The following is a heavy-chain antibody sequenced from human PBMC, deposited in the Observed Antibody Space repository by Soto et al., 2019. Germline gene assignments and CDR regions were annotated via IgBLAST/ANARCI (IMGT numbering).Heavy chain of an antibody. CDR1: GFTFGDYA. D-gene: IGHD3-10*01. CDR2: IRSKAYGGTT. Sequence: GGSLRLSCTASGFTFGDYAMSWFRQAPGKGLEWVGFIRSKAYGGTTEYAASVKGRFTISRDDSTSIAYLQMNSLKTEDTAVYYCTREYYYGSGSYYNALGDAFDIWGQGTMVTVSS. J-gene: IGHJ3*02. V-gene: IGHV3-49*03. CDR3: TREYYYGSGSYYNALGDAFDI.